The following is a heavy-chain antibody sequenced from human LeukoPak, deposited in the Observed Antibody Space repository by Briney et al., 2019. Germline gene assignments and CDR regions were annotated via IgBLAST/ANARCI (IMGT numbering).Heavy chain of an antibody. CDR2: IYHSGST. CDR3: ATRSGYSGYGGFDY. Sequence: SQTLSLTCAVSGGSISSGGYSWSWIRQPPGKGLEWIGYIYHSGSTYYNPSLKSRVTISVDRSKNQFSLKLSSVTAADTAVYYCATRSGYSGYGGFDYWGQGTLVTASS. J-gene: IGHJ4*02. CDR1: GGSISSGGYS. V-gene: IGHV4-30-2*01. D-gene: IGHD5-12*01.